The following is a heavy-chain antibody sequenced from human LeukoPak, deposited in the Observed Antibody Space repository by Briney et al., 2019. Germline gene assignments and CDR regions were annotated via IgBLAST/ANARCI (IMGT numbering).Heavy chain of an antibody. CDR2: ISASGSNT. CDR1: GFTFSDYG. J-gene: IGHJ4*02. D-gene: IGHD5-18*01. V-gene: IGHV3-23*01. Sequence: GGSLRLSCAASGFTFSDYGMSWVRQTPEKGLEWVSAISASGSNTYYADSVKGRFTISRDNARNSLYLQMNSLTAEDTAVYYCARGYSYVTYWGQGTLVTVSS. CDR3: ARGYSYVTY.